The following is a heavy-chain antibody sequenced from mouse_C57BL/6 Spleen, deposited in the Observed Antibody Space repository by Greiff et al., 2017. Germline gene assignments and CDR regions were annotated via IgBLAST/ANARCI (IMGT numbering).Heavy chain of an antibody. CDR1: GFSLTSYG. J-gene: IGHJ3*01. Sequence: QVQLKESGPGLVQPSQSLSITCTVSGFSLTSYGVHWVRQSPGKGLEWLGVIWSGGSTDYNAAFISRLSISKDNSKSQVFFKMNSLQADDTAIYYCASYDYDERGFAYWGQGTLVTVSA. CDR2: IWSGGST. D-gene: IGHD2-4*01. CDR3: ASYDYDERGFAY. V-gene: IGHV2-2*01.